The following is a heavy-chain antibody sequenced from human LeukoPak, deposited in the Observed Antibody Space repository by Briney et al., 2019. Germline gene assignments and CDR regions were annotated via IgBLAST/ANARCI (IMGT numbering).Heavy chain of an antibody. V-gene: IGHV1-18*01. CDR2: ISANNGNT. J-gene: IGHJ5*02. CDR3: ARSNDFWSGHLKGYWFDP. Sequence: ASVKVSCKASGYNFNRYAINWVRQAPGQGLEWMGWISANNGNTNYAQSPRGRVTMTTDTSTSTAYMELRSLTTDDTAVYYCARSNDFWSGHLKGYWFDPWGQGTLVTVSS. D-gene: IGHD3-3*01. CDR1: GYNFNRYA.